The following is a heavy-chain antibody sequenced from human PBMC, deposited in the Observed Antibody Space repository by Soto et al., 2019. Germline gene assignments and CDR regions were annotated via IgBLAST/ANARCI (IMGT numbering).Heavy chain of an antibody. CDR1: GFSLTASGVA. Sequence: QITLKESGPTLVKPTQTLTLTCAVSGFSLTASGVAVGWIRQPPGKALEWLAFIYWNDEKRYNASMKTRITVNRDTSTSQVVLKMDNIGPDDNGTYYCSKKGSLTLSPAFDFWGRGTMVIVSS. V-gene: IGHV2-5*04. CDR3: SKKGSLTLSPAFDF. CDR2: IYWNDEK. J-gene: IGHJ3*01.